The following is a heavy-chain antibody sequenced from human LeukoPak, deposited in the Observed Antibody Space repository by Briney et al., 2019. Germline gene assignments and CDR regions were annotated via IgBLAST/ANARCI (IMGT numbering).Heavy chain of an antibody. CDR3: ASGSGYSYGGLDY. J-gene: IGHJ4*02. CDR1: GGTFSSYA. V-gene: IGHV1-69*05. D-gene: IGHD5-18*01. CDR2: IIPIFGTA. Sequence: SVKVSCKASGGTFSSYAISWVRQAPGQGLEWMGGIIPIFGTANYAQKFQGRVTITTDESTSTAYMELSSLRSEVTAVYYCASGSGYSYGGLDYWGQGTLVTVSS.